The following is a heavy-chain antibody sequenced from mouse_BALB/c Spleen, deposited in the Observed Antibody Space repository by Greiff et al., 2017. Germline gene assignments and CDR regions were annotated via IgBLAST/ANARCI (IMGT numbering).Heavy chain of an antibody. Sequence: DVKLVESGGGLVQPKGSLKLSCAASGFTFNTYAMNWVRQAPGKGLEWVARIRSKSNNYATYYADSVKDRFTISRDDSQSMLYLQMNNLKTEDTAMYYCVRWYDGYYYAMDYWGQGTSVTVSS. CDR2: IRSKSNNYAT. D-gene: IGHD2-14*01. V-gene: IGHV10-1*02. CDR3: VRWYDGYYYAMDY. CDR1: GFTFNTYA. J-gene: IGHJ4*01.